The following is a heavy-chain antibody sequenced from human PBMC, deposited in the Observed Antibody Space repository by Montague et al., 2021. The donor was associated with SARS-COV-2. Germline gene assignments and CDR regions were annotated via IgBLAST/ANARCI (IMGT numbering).Heavy chain of an antibody. J-gene: IGHJ6*03. Sequence: SETLSLTCAVHGTSFSGYSWNWIRQPPGKGLGWIGEINLGGSTKYSPSLKSRPTISADTSTNQISLKLTSVAAADTAVYYCARLRDGVVPSPILGVGPDYAHYYMDVWGRGTTVTVSS. CDR2: INLGGST. D-gene: IGHD3-10*01. V-gene: IGHV4-34*01. CDR1: GTSFSGYS. CDR3: ARLRDGVVPSPILGVGPDYAHYYMDV.